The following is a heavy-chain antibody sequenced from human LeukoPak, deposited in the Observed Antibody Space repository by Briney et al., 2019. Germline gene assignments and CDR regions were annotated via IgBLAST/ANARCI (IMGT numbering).Heavy chain of an antibody. CDR2: ISSSSSYI. Sequence: PGGSRRLSCAASGFTFSSYSMNWVRQAPGKGLEWVSSISSSSSYIYYADSVKGRFTISRDNAKNSLYLQMNSLRAEDTAVYYCARVSGSGSYQLDYWGQGTLVTVSS. V-gene: IGHV3-21*01. CDR3: ARVSGSGSYQLDY. CDR1: GFTFSSYS. J-gene: IGHJ4*02. D-gene: IGHD3-10*01.